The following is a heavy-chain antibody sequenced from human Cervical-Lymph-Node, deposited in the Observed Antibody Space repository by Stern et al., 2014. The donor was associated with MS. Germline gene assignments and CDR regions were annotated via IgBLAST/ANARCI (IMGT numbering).Heavy chain of an antibody. V-gene: IGHV5-51*01. CDR3: ARQRYFDY. CDR2: IFAGGSDI. CDR1: GYTFTSYW. J-gene: IGHJ4*02. Sequence: EVQLVESGPEVKRPGESLKISCQASGYTFTSYWIGWVRQMPGKGLEWIGIIFAGGSDIRYIPSFKAQVTISAHKSSSTAYLQWNNLKASDTAIYYCARQRYFDYWGQGTLVTVSS.